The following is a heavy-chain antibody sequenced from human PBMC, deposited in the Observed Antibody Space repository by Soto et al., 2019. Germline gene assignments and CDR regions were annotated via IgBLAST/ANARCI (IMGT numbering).Heavy chain of an antibody. V-gene: IGHV1-46*01. CDR3: ARTTQASIAVAGAYY. Sequence: ASVKVSCKASGYTFTSYYMHWVRQAPGQGLEWMGIINPSGGSTSYAQKFQGRVTMTRDTSTSTVYMELSSLRSEDTALYYCARTTQASIAVAGAYYWGQGTLVTVSS. CDR2: INPSGGST. J-gene: IGHJ4*02. CDR1: GYTFTSYY. D-gene: IGHD6-19*01.